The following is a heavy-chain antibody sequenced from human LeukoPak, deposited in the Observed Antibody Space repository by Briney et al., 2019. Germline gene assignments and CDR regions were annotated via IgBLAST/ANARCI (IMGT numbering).Heavy chain of an antibody. J-gene: IGHJ6*03. D-gene: IGHD5-18*01. CDR2: IYTSGST. CDR3: ARDWSGQLWSRMDV. CDR1: GGSNSSYY. V-gene: IGHV4-4*07. Sequence: SETLSLTCTVSGGSNSSYYWSWIRQPAGKGLEWIGRIYTSGSTNYNPSLKSRVTMSVDTSKNQFSLKLSSVTAADTAVYYCARDWSGQLWSRMDVWGKGTTVTVSS.